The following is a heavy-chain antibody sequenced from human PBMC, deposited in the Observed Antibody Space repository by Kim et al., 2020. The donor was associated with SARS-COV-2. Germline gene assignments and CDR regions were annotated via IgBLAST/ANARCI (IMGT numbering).Heavy chain of an antibody. D-gene: IGHD3-16*02. V-gene: IGHV4-34*01. Sequence: SETLSLTCAVYGGSFSGYYWSWIRQPPGKGLEWIGEINHSGSTNYNPSLKSRVTISVDTSKNQFSLKLSSVTAADTAVYYCARGGMITFGGVIVQIDYWGQGTLVTVSS. CDR2: INHSGST. J-gene: IGHJ4*02. CDR3: ARGGMITFGGVIVQIDY. CDR1: GGSFSGYY.